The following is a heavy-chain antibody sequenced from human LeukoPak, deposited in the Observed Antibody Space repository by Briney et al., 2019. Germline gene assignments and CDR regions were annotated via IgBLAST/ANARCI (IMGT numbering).Heavy chain of an antibody. J-gene: IGHJ3*02. CDR1: GGTFSSYA. D-gene: IGHD3-22*01. CDR3: ARVRPYYYDSSGYLRAFDI. V-gene: IGHV1-69*13. CDR2: IIPIFGTA. Sequence: GASVKVSCKASGGTFSSYAISWVRQAPGQALEWMGGIIPIFGTANYAQKFQGRVTITADESTSTAYMELSSLRSEDTAVYYCARVRPYYYDSSGYLRAFDIWGQGTMVTVSS.